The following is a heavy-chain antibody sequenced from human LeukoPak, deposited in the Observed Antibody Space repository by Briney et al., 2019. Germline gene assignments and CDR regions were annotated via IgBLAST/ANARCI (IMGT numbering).Heavy chain of an antibody. D-gene: IGHD6-13*01. V-gene: IGHV3-7*01. J-gene: IGHJ4*02. CDR1: GFTFCSYW. CDR3: ARLDATAIAAALDY. CDR2: IKQDGSEK. Sequence: GGSLRLSCAASGFTFCSYWMSWVRQAPGKGLEWVANIKQDGSEKYYVDSVKGRFTISRDNAKNSLYLQMNSLRAEDTAVYYCARLDATAIAAALDYWGQGTLVTVSS.